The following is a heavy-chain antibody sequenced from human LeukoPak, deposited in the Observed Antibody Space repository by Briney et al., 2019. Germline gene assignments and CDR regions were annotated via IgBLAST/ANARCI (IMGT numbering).Heavy chain of an antibody. Sequence: GGSLRLSCAASGFTFSSYWMHWVRQAPGKGLVWDSRINSDGSSTSYADSVKGRFTISRDNAKSTLYLQMNSLRAEDTAVYYCARGDWPYPSYFDYWGQGTLVTVSS. CDR3: ARGDWPYPSYFDY. V-gene: IGHV3-74*01. CDR2: INSDGSST. J-gene: IGHJ4*02. D-gene: IGHD3-9*01. CDR1: GFTFSSYW.